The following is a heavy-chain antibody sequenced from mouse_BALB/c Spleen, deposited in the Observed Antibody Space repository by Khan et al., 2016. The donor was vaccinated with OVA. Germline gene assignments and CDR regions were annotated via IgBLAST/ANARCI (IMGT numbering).Heavy chain of an antibody. Sequence: EVMLVESGGDLVKPEGSLKLSCAASGFTFSTYGMSWVRQTPDKRLEWVATISSGGSYTYYPDSVQGRFTISRDNAKNTMYLQMSSLKSEDTAMFYCARLAYYDDTEAVAYWGQGTLVTVSA. V-gene: IGHV5-6*01. J-gene: IGHJ3*01. CDR2: ISSGGSYT. D-gene: IGHD2-4*01. CDR3: ARLAYYDDTEAVAY. CDR1: GFTFSTYG.